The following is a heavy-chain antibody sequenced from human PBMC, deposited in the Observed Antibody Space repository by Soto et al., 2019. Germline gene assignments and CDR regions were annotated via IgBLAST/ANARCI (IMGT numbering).Heavy chain of an antibody. CDR3: AHRLTLNSDWNYGRFDY. CDR1: GFSLTTYGVG. V-gene: IGHV2-5*02. D-gene: IGHD1-7*01. CDR2: IYWDDDK. Sequence: QITLKESGPTLVKPTQTLTLTCTFSGFSLTTYGVGVDWIRQPPGKALQWLALIYWDDDKRYCPSLKSRLTITKDTSKNQVVLTMTNMDPVDTATYFCAHRLTLNSDWNYGRFDYWGQGTLVTVSS. J-gene: IGHJ4*02.